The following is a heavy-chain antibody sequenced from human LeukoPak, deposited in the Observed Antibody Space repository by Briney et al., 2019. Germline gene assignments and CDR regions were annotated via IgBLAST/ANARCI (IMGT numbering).Heavy chain of an antibody. CDR1: GGSISSYY. CDR2: IYYSGST. J-gene: IGHJ3*02. Sequence: PSETLSLTCTVSGGSISSYYWSWIRQPPGKGLEWIGYIYYSGSTNYNPSLKSRVTISVDTSKNQFSLKLSSVTAADTAVYYCARRGPRYCSSTSCPYHDAFDIWGQGTMVTVSS. CDR3: ARRGPRYCSSTSCPYHDAFDI. V-gene: IGHV4-59*12. D-gene: IGHD2-2*01.